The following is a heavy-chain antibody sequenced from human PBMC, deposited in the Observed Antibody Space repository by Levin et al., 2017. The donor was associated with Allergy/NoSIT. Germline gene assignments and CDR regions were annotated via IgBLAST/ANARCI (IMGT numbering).Heavy chain of an antibody. CDR3: AREGTVGAFDI. Sequence: KISCKASGGTFSSYAISWVRQAPGQGLEWMGGIIPIFGTANYAQKFQGRVTITADKSTSTAYMELSSLRSEDTAVYYCAREGTVGAFDIWGQGTMVTVSS. D-gene: IGHD1-1*01. J-gene: IGHJ3*02. V-gene: IGHV1-69*06. CDR2: IIPIFGTA. CDR1: GGTFSSYA.